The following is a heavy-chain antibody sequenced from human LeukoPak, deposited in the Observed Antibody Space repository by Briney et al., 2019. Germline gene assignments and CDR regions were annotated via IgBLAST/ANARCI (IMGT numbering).Heavy chain of an antibody. Sequence: SVKVSCKASGGTFSSYAISWVRQAPGQGLEWMGRIIPILGIANYTQKFQGRVTITADKSTSTAYMELSSLRSEDTAVYYCARARDGYNVFDYWGQGTLVTVSS. CDR3: ARARDGYNVFDY. J-gene: IGHJ4*02. V-gene: IGHV1-69*04. D-gene: IGHD5-24*01. CDR2: IIPILGIA. CDR1: GGTFSSYA.